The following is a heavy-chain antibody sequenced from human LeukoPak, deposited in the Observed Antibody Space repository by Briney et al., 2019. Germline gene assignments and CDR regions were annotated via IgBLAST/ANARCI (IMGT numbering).Heavy chain of an antibody. CDR1: GFTFSTYG. D-gene: IGHD6-6*01. J-gene: IGHJ4*02. CDR3: AKDELVGPWISAVDY. Sequence: GGSLRLSCAASGFTFSTYGMHWVRQAPGKGLEWVAVISYDGSNKYYADSVKGRFTISRDNSKNTLYLQMNSLRAEDTAVYYCAKDELVGPWISAVDYWGQGTLVTVSS. CDR2: ISYDGSNK. V-gene: IGHV3-30*18.